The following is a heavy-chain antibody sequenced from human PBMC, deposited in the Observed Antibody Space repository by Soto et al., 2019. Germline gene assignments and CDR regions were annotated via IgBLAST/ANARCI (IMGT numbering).Heavy chain of an antibody. Sequence: ASVKVSCKASGYTFSGYYMHWVRQAPGQGLEWMGWINPNSGGTNYAQKFQGRVTMTRDTSISTAYMELSRLRSDDTAVYYCARETEATRHYYYGMDVWGQGTTVTVSS. CDR2: INPNSGGT. J-gene: IGHJ6*02. D-gene: IGHD1-26*01. V-gene: IGHV1-2*02. CDR1: GYTFSGYY. CDR3: ARETEATRHYYYGMDV.